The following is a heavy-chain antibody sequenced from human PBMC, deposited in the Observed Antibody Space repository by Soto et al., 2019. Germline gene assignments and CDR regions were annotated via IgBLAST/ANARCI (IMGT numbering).Heavy chain of an antibody. Sequence: ASVKVSCKASGYTFTGYYMHWVRQAPGQGLEWMGWINPNSGGTNYAQKFQGRVTMTRDTSISTAYMELSRLRSDDTAVYYCARGGYSSSWPSDYYGMDVWGQGTTVTVSS. D-gene: IGHD6-13*01. V-gene: IGHV1-2*02. CDR3: ARGGYSSSWPSDYYGMDV. CDR2: INPNSGGT. CDR1: GYTFTGYY. J-gene: IGHJ6*02.